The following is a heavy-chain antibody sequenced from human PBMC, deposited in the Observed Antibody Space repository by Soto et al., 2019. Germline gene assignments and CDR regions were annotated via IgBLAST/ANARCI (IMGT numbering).Heavy chain of an antibody. D-gene: IGHD3-10*01. V-gene: IGHV3-23*01. CDR3: ARVLDHGSGSYSDYYYGMDV. CDR1: GFTFSSYA. Sequence: GGSLRLSCASSGFTFSSYAISWVRQAPGKGLEWVSAISGSGNNPYYSDSLKGRFTISRDNSKNTLYLQMNSLRAEDTAVYYFARVLDHGSGSYSDYYYGMDVWGQGTTVTVSS. J-gene: IGHJ6*02. CDR2: ISGSGNNP.